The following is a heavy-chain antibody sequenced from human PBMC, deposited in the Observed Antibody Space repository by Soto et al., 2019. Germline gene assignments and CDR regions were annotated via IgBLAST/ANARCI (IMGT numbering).Heavy chain of an antibody. Sequence: ASVKVSCKASGYTFTSYAMHWVRQAPGQRLEWMGWINAGNGNTKYSQKFQGRVTITRDTSASTAYMELSSLRSEDTAVYYCARDPTGVIMVYDSGGNWFDPWGQGTLVTVSS. CDR3: ARDPTGVIMVYDSGGNWFDP. V-gene: IGHV1-3*01. CDR1: GYTFTSYA. D-gene: IGHD2-8*01. J-gene: IGHJ5*02. CDR2: INAGNGNT.